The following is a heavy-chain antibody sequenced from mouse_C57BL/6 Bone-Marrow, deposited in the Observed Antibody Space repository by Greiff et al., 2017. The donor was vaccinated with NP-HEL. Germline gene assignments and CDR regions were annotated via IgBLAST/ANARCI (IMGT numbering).Heavy chain of an antibody. D-gene: IGHD4-1*01. Sequence: EVMLVESGGGLVKPGGSLKLSCAASGFTFSSYAMSWVRQTPEKRLEWVATISDGGSYTYYPDNVKGRFTISRDNAKNNLYLQMSHLKSEDTAMYYCARERANWDVWYFDYWGQGTTLTVSS. CDR2: ISDGGSYT. V-gene: IGHV5-4*01. CDR3: ARERANWDVWYFDY. J-gene: IGHJ2*01. CDR1: GFTFSSYA.